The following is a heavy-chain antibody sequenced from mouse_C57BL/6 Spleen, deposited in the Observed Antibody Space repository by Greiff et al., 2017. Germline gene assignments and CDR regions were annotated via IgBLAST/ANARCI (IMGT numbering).Heavy chain of an antibody. J-gene: IGHJ3*01. CDR1: GFTFSSYG. CDR2: ISSGGSYT. CDR3: ARPLYDYDRFAY. Sequence: VQLVESGGDLVKPGGSLQLSCAASGFTFSSYGLSWVRQTPDQRLEWVATISSGGSYTSYPDSVKGRFTISRDNAKNTLYLQMSSLKSEDTAMYYCARPLYDYDRFAYWGQGTLVTVSA. V-gene: IGHV5-6*01. D-gene: IGHD2-4*01.